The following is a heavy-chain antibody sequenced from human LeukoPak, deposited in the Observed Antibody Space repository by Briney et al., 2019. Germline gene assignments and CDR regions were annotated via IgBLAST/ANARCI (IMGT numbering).Heavy chain of an antibody. CDR2: IYYTGST. CDR1: GGSIRNYY. D-gene: IGHD6-13*01. J-gene: IGHJ6*02. Sequence: SETLSLTCTVSGGSIRNYYWSWIRQPPGKGLEWIGYIYYTGSTNYNPSLKSRVTISVDTSKNQFSLKLNSVTAADTAVYYCARVQKSPRAAGTRYYYYYGMDVWGQGTTVTVSS. V-gene: IGHV4-59*01. CDR3: ARVQKSPRAAGTRYYYYYGMDV.